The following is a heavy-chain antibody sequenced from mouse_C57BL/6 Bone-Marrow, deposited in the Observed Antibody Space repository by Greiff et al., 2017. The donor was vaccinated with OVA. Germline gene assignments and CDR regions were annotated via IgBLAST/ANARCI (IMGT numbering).Heavy chain of an antibody. V-gene: IGHV1-82*01. CDR3: ARRPYYYGSSWYFDV. CDR1: GYAFSSSW. CDR2: IYPGDGDT. D-gene: IGHD1-1*01. Sequence: QVQLQQSGPELVKPGASVKISCKASGYAFSSSWMNWVKQRPGKGLEWIGRIYPGDGDTNYNGKFKGKAKLTADKSASSAYMQLSCLTSEDSAVYFCARRPYYYGSSWYFDVWGTGTTVTVSS. J-gene: IGHJ1*03.